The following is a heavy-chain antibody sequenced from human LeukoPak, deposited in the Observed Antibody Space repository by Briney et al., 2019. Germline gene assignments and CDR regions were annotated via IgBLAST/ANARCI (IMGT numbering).Heavy chain of an antibody. CDR1: GDSISSGSYY. J-gene: IGHJ5*02. D-gene: IGHD3-16*01. CDR3: ARHRYDYVWGRLDWFDP. CDR2: IYTSGST. V-gene: IGHV4-61*02. Sequence: SQTLSLTCSVSGDSISSGSYYWSWIRQPAGKGLEWIGRIYTSGSTNYIPSLKSRLTISVDTSKNQFSLKLSSVTAADTAVYYCARHRYDYVWGRLDWFDPWGQGTLVTVSS.